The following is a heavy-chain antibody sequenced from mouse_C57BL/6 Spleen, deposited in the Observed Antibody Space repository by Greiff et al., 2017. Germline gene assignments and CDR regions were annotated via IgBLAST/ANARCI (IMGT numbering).Heavy chain of an antibody. CDR3: AREGYDGGDFDD. Sequence: QVQLQQPGAELVRPGSSVKLSCKASGYTFTSYWMHWVKQRPIQGLEWIGNIDPSDSETHYNQKFKDKATLTVDKSSSTAYMQLSSLTSEDSAVYYCAREGYDGGDFDDWGQGTTLTVSS. J-gene: IGHJ2*01. CDR1: GYTFTSYW. D-gene: IGHD2-2*01. V-gene: IGHV1-52*01. CDR2: IDPSDSET.